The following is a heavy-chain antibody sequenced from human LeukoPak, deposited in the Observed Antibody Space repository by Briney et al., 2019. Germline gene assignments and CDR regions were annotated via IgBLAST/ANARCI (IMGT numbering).Heavy chain of an antibody. V-gene: IGHV4-61*09. CDR1: GGSISSGSYY. Sequence: PSQTLSLTCTVSGGSISSGSYYWSWIRQPAGKGLEWIGNIDYSGNTGYNPSLKSRVTISVDTSKNQFSLKLNSVTAADTAVYYCARHSNYMLRSAMDVWGQGTTVTVSS. CDR3: ARHSNYMLRSAMDV. D-gene: IGHD4-11*01. J-gene: IGHJ6*02. CDR2: IDYSGNT.